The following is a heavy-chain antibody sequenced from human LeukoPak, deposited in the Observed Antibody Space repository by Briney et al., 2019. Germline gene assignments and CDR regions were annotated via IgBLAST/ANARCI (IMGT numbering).Heavy chain of an antibody. J-gene: IGHJ4*02. CDR2: ISWDSGSI. CDR1: GFTFDDYA. Sequence: PGGSLRLSCAASGFTFDDYAMHWVRQAPGKGLEWVSGISWDSGSIGYADSVKGRFTISRDNAKNSLYLQMNSLRAEDTALYYCAKAPTKYDSSGYWGFDYWGQGTLVTVSS. CDR3: AKAPTKYDSSGYWGFDY. D-gene: IGHD3-22*01. V-gene: IGHV3-9*01.